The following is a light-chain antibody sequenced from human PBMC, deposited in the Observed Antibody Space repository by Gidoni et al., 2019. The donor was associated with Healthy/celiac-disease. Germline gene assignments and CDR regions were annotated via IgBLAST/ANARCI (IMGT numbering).Light chain of an antibody. CDR3: QAWDSSTGGV. Sequence: SYELTQPTSVSVSPGQTASITCSGDKLGDKYACWYQQKPGQSPVLVIYQDSKRPSGIPERFSGSNSGNTATLTISGTQAMDEADYYCQAWDSSTGGVFGGGTKLT. CDR1: KLGDKY. J-gene: IGLJ2*01. CDR2: QDS. V-gene: IGLV3-1*01.